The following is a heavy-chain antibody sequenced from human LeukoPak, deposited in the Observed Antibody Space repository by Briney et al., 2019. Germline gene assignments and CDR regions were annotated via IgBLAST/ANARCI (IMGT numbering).Heavy chain of an antibody. J-gene: IGHJ4*02. V-gene: IGHV1-18*01. D-gene: IGHD3-16*02. CDR1: GYTFTSYD. CDR3: ARVTFGGVIVLYYFDY. Sequence: ASVKVSCKASGYTFTSYDINWVRQATGQGPEWMGWISGYNGNINYAQKFQGRVTMTTDTSTSTAYTELRSLRSDDTAVYFCARVTFGGVIVLYYFDYWGQGTLVTVSS. CDR2: ISGYNGNI.